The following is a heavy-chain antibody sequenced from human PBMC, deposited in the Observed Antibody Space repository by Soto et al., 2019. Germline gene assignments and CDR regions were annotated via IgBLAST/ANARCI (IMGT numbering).Heavy chain of an antibody. CDR3: ARGLSSGWFDY. J-gene: IGHJ5*01. V-gene: IGHV3-23*01. CDR2: ISGSGADS. CDR1: GFTFSRFA. Sequence: EMQLLESGGGLVQPGGSLRLSCAASGFTFSRFAMSWVRQAPGKGLERVSAISGSGADSYDADSVKGRFIISRDNAKKSLYLQMNSLRAEDTAVYYCARGLSSGWFDYWGQGTLVTVSA. D-gene: IGHD6-19*01.